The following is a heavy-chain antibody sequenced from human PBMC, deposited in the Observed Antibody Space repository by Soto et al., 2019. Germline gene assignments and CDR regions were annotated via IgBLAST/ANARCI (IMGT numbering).Heavy chain of an antibody. CDR3: AKMEGMDPWAYSFDY. CDR2: IYGGGNGP. CDR1: GFTFSDFA. D-gene: IGHD2-2*03. Sequence: EVQVLESGGGLVQPGGSLRLSCAATGFTFSDFAMSWVRQAPGKGLEWVSRIYGGGNGPHYADSVKGRVTISRDNSKNTLCLQMNSLRAEVTAVYYCAKMEGMDPWAYSFDYWGQGTRVTVSS. J-gene: IGHJ4*02. V-gene: IGHV3-23*01.